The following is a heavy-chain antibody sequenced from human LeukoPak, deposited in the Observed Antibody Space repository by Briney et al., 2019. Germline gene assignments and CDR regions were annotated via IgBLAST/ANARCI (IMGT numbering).Heavy chain of an antibody. J-gene: IGHJ4*02. V-gene: IGHV1-18*01. CDR2: MNPNNGNT. CDR1: GYTFTSYD. CDR3: VREGGSSGYYFFHY. D-gene: IGHD3-22*01. Sequence: GASVKVSCKASGYTFTSYDINWVRQATGQGLEWMGWMNPNNGNTNYAQKLQGRVTMTTDTSTTTAYMELRSLRSDDTAVYYCVREGGSSGYYFFHYWGQGTLVTVSS.